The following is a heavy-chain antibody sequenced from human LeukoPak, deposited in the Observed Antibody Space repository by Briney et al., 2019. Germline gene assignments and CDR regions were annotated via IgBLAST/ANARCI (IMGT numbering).Heavy chain of an antibody. J-gene: IGHJ4*02. CDR3: ARVAAGYSVNYFDY. Sequence: GGSLRLSCAASGFTFSDYYMSWIRQAPGKGLEWVSYISTGSSTTYYADSVKGRFTISRDNVENSLYLQMNSLRDEDTAVYYCARVAAGYSVNYFDYWGQGTLVTVSS. D-gene: IGHD4-23*01. CDR1: GFTFSDYY. CDR2: ISTGSSTT. V-gene: IGHV3-11*04.